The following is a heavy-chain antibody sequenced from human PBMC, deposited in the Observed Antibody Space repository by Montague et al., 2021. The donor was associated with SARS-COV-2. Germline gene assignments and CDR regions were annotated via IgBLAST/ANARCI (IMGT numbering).Heavy chain of an antibody. D-gene: IGHD2-21*02. V-gene: IGHV4-4*07. CDR3: ARHGPFVVVTAIHDTFDI. Sequence: SETLSLTCSVSGDSISGYYWGWIRQPAGKRLEWIGRVYPSGTTDYNPSLGSRVTISVDTSKNQFSLKLSSVTAADTAVYYCARHGPFVVVTAIHDTFDIWGQGTMVTVSS. J-gene: IGHJ3*02. CDR1: GDSISGYY. CDR2: VYPSGTT.